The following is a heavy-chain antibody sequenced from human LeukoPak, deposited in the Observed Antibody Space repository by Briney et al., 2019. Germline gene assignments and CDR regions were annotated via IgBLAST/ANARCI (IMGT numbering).Heavy chain of an antibody. CDR2: IYYSGST. CDR3: ARHSGSYYPGY. CDR1: GGSISSSSYY. D-gene: IGHD1-26*01. Sequence: SETLSLTCTVPGGSISSSSYYWGWIRQPPGKGLEWIGSIYYSGSTYYNPSLKSRVTISVDTSKNQFSLKLSSVTAADTAVYYCARHSGSYYPGYWGQGTLVTVSS. J-gene: IGHJ4*02. V-gene: IGHV4-39*07.